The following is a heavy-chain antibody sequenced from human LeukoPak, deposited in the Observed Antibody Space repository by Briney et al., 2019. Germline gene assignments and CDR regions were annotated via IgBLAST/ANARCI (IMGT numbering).Heavy chain of an antibody. J-gene: IGHJ1*01. CDR2: IWYDENYK. D-gene: IGHD3-10*01. Sequence: QPGRSLRLSCAASGFTSSSYGMHWVRQAPGKGLEWVAVIWYDENYKYYADSVKGRFTISRDNSKNTLYLQMNSLRAEDTAVYYCARDLDTYGSGSYWLEWGQETLVTVSS. CDR1: GFTSSSYG. CDR3: ARDLDTYGSGSYWLE. V-gene: IGHV3-33*01.